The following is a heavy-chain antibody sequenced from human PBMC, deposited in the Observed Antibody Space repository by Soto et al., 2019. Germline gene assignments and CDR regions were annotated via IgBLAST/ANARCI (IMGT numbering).Heavy chain of an antibody. V-gene: IGHV3-33*01. D-gene: IGHD2-2*01. CDR2: IWYDGSNK. J-gene: IGHJ6*02. Sequence: QVQLVESGGGVVQPGRYLRLSCAASGFTFSSYGMHWVRQAPGKGLEWVVVIWYDGSNKYYADSVKGRFTISRDNSKNTLYLQMNSLRAEDTAVYYCAREGYCSSTSCYRPYYYYGMDVWGQGTTVTVSS. CDR3: AREGYCSSTSCYRPYYYYGMDV. CDR1: GFTFSSYG.